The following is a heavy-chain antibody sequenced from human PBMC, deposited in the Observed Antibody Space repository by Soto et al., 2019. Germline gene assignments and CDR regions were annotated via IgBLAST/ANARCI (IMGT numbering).Heavy chain of an antibody. Sequence: QVQLVQSGAEEKKPGASVKVSCKASGYTFTSYAMHWVRQAPGQRLEWMGWINAGNGNTKYSQKFQGRVTITRDTAASTAYMELSSLRSEDTAVYYCAREGPMDYYHYYGMDVWGQGTTVTVSS. J-gene: IGHJ6*02. CDR3: AREGPMDYYHYYGMDV. D-gene: IGHD3-10*01. CDR1: GYTFTSYA. CDR2: INAGNGNT. V-gene: IGHV1-3*05.